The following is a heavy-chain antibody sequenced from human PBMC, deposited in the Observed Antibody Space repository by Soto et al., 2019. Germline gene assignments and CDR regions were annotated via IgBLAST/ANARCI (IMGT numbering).Heavy chain of an antibody. CDR2: IYYSGST. V-gene: IGHV4-59*01. CDR1: GGSISSYY. D-gene: IGHD6-19*01. Sequence: SETLSLTCTVSGGSISSYYWSWIRQPPGKGLEWIGYIYYSGSTNYNPSLKSRVTISVDTSKNQFSLKLSSETAADTAVYYCARATGYSSGWFGFRFDYWGQGTLVTVSS. CDR3: ARATGYSSGWFGFRFDY. J-gene: IGHJ4*02.